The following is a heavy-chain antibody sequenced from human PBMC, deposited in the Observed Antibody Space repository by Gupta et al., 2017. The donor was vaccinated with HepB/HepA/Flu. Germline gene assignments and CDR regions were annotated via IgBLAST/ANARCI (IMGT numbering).Heavy chain of an antibody. CDR2: INPRGGST. CDR3: ARLSPEYSSSWAFDY. Sequence: QVQLVQSGAEVKKPGASVKVSCKASGYTFTSYYMHWVRQAPGQGLEWMGIINPRGGSTSYAQKFQGRVTMTRDTSTSTVYMELSSLRSEDTAVYYCARLSPEYSSSWAFDYWGQGTLVTVSS. CDR1: GYTFTSYY. J-gene: IGHJ4*02. D-gene: IGHD6-13*01. V-gene: IGHV1-46*01.